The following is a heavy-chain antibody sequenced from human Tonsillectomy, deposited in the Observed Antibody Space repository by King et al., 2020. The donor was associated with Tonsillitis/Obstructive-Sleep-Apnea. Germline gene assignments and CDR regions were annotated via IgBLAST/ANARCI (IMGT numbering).Heavy chain of an antibody. J-gene: IGHJ4*02. CDR1: GFTFDDYG. D-gene: IGHD2-2*01. CDR2: INWSGGST. Sequence: VQLVESGGGVVRPGGSLRLSCAASGFTFDDYGMSWVRQAQGKGLEWVSAINWSGGSTDYADSVKGRFTISRDNAKNSLYLQMNSLRAEDTAFYYCAKTLGLCSTTTCSPFEYWGQGTLVTVSS. V-gene: IGHV3-20*04. CDR3: AKTLGLCSTTTCSPFEY.